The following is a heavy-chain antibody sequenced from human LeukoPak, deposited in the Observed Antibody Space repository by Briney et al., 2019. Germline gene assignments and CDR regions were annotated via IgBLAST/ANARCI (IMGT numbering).Heavy chain of an antibody. CDR1: GFTFSDYY. CDR3: ARITAAGPFDY. J-gene: IGHJ4*02. Sequence: GGSLRLSCAASGFTFSDYYMSWIRQAPGKGLEWVSYISSSGSTKYYADSVKGRFTISRDNAKNSLYLQMNSLRAEDTAVYYCARITAAGPFDYWGQGTLVTVSS. CDR2: ISSSGSTK. V-gene: IGHV3-11*01. D-gene: IGHD6-13*01.